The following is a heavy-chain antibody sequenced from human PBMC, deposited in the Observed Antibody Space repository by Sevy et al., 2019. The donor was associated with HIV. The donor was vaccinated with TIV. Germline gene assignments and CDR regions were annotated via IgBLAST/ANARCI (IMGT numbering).Heavy chain of an antibody. V-gene: IGHV3-23*01. Sequence: GGSPRLSCMTSGFTFTRYTMTWVRQAPGKGLEWVSTFCFGDGKMYYADSVKGRFTFSRDISKNTVYLQMNSLRADDTAVYYCAREGCTKPHDYWGQGTLVTVSS. CDR1: GFTFTRYT. J-gene: IGHJ4*02. CDR2: FCFGDGKM. D-gene: IGHD2-8*01. CDR3: AREGCTKPHDY.